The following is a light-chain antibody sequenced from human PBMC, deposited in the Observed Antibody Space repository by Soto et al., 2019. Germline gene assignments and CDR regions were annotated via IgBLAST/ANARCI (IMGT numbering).Light chain of an antibody. CDR2: DVT. J-gene: IGLJ1*01. Sequence: QSALTQPRSVSGSPGQPVTISCTGTSSDVGGYNYVSWYQQYPSKAPKLMIYDVTKRPSGVPDRFSGSKSGNTASLTISGLQAGDEADYYCCSYAGGYTYVFGTGTKVTVL. CDR3: CSYAGGYTYV. V-gene: IGLV2-11*01. CDR1: SSDVGGYNY.